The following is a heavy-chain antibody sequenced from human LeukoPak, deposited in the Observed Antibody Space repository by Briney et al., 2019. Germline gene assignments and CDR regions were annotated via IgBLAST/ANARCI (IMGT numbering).Heavy chain of an antibody. V-gene: IGHV3-7*04. CDR1: GFTFSNYV. Sequence: GGSLRLSCAASGFTFSNYVMTWVRQAPGKGLEWVANIKQDGSKKSYVDSVKGRFTISRDNAKNSLYLQMSSLRAEDTAIYYCTRVGYIDEGIDYWGQGTLVTVSS. CDR2: IKQDGSKK. CDR3: TRVGYIDEGIDY. D-gene: IGHD5-24*01. J-gene: IGHJ4*02.